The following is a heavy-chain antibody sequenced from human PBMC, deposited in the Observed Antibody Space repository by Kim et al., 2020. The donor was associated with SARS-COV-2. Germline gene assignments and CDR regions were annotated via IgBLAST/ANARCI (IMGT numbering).Heavy chain of an antibody. V-gene: IGHV3-66*04. CDR1: GFAISNNY. CDR3: ARRTVMVGGMDV. J-gene: IGHJ6*02. D-gene: IGHD5-18*01. Sequence: GGSLRLSCAASGFAISNNYMSWVRQAPGKGLEWVSVVYIVGTTYYADSVKGRFTVSRDNSKNTLDLQMNSLRAEDTAVYYFARRTVMVGGMDVWGQGTTV. CDR2: VYIVGTT.